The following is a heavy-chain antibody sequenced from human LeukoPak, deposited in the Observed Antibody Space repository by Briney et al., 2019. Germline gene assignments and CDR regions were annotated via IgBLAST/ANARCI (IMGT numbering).Heavy chain of an antibody. Sequence: SQTLSLTCAISGDSVSSNSAAWNWIRQSPSRGLKWLGRTYYRSKWYNNYAVSVKSRVTINPDTSKNQLSLHLNSVTPEDTAVYYCAREYSSTFDIWGQGTMVTVSS. D-gene: IGHD6-19*01. V-gene: IGHV6-1*01. J-gene: IGHJ3*02. CDR3: AREYSSTFDI. CDR2: TYYRSKWYN. CDR1: GDSVSSNSAA.